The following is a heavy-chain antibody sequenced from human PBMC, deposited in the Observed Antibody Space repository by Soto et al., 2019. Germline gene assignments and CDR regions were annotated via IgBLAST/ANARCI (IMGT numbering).Heavy chain of an antibody. CDR1: GFSLSTSGVG. Sequence: SGPTLVKPTQTLTLTCTFSGFSLSTSGVGVGWIRQPPGKALEWLALIYWDDDKRYSPSLKSRLTITKDTSKNQVVLTMTNMDPVDTATYYCAHMWLRFLGPFGYYFDYWGQGTLVTVSS. J-gene: IGHJ4*02. D-gene: IGHD3-3*01. V-gene: IGHV2-5*02. CDR2: IYWDDDK. CDR3: AHMWLRFLGPFGYYFDY.